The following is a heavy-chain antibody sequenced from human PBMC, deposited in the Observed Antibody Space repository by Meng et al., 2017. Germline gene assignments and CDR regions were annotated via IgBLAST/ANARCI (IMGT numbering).Heavy chain of an antibody. V-gene: IGHV3-7*01. J-gene: IGHJ4*02. CDR3: ARDQRGITTIAEGFDY. CDR2: IKQDGSEK. D-gene: IGHD3-22*01. Sequence: GESLKISCAASGFTFSSYWMSWVRQAPGKGLEWVANIKQDGSEKYYVDSVKGRFTISRDNAKNSLYLQMNSLRAEDTAVYYCARDQRGITTIAEGFDYWGQGTRVTVSS. CDR1: GFTFSSYW.